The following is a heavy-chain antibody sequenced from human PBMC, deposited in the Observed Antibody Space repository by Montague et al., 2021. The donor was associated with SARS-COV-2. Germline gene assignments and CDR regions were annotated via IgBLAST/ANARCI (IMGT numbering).Heavy chain of an antibody. V-gene: IGHV3-30-3*01. D-gene: IGHD3-9*01. Sequence: SLRLSCAASGFTFSSYAMHWVRQAPGKGLEWVAVISYDGSNKYYADSVKGRFTISRDNSKNTLYLQMNSLRAEDTAVYYCASILFEIFFDYWGQGTLVTVSS. CDR1: GFTFSSYA. J-gene: IGHJ4*02. CDR2: ISYDGSNK. CDR3: ASILFEIFFDY.